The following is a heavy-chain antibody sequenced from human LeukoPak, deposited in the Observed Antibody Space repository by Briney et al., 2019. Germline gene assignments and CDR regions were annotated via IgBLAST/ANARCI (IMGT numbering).Heavy chain of an antibody. D-gene: IGHD2-2*01. V-gene: IGHV3-64*02. CDR3: VREERGQAMDY. Sequence: GGSLRLSCIASGFTFSLYAMHWVRQAPGKGLEYVSAISSSDGSTYYADSVKGRFTISRGNSKNTLYLQMGSLRPEDMGVYYCVREERGQAMDYWGQGTLVTVSS. CDR2: ISSSDGST. CDR1: GFTFSLYA. J-gene: IGHJ4*02.